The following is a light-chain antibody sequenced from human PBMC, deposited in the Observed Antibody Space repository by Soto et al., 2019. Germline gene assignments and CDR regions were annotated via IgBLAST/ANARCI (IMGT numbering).Light chain of an antibody. Sequence: QSVLTQPPSASGTPGQRVTISCSGSSSNIGSNYVFWYQQLPGTAPKVLMYRNNQRPSGVPDRFSGSKSGTSASLAISGLRSEDEADYYCATWDDILSGYVVFGGGTQLTVL. CDR1: SSNIGSNY. V-gene: IGLV1-47*01. J-gene: IGLJ2*01. CDR3: ATWDDILSGYVV. CDR2: RNN.